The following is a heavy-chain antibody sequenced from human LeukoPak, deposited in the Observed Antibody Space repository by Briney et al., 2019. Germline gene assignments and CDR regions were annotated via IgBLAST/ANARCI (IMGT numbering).Heavy chain of an antibody. CDR3: ARLSGYYGSGIDY. D-gene: IGHD3-10*01. V-gene: IGHV4-59*01. J-gene: IGHJ4*02. CDR2: IYYSGST. CDR1: GGSISSYY. Sequence: SETLSLTCTVSGGSISSYYWSWIRQPPGKGLEGIGYIYYSGSTNYNPSLKSRVTISVDTSKNQFSLKLSSVTAADTAVYYCARLSGYYGSGIDYWGQGTLVTVSS.